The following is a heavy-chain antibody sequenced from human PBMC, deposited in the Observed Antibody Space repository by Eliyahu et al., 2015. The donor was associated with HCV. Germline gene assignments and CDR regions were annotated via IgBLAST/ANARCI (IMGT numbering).Heavy chain of an antibody. J-gene: IGHJ4*02. D-gene: IGHD3-22*01. Sequence: QITLKESGPTLGKPTQTLTLTCTFSGFSLASNGMAVGWIRQPPGKALEWLALVFWNDDKPYSPFLKSRLTIAKDSSKNQVFLTMNNMDPVDTGTYFCARIRYDSSFYFDYWGPGMSVTVSS. CDR3: ARIRYDSSFYFDY. CDR2: VFWNDDK. CDR1: GFSLASNGMA. V-gene: IGHV2-5*01.